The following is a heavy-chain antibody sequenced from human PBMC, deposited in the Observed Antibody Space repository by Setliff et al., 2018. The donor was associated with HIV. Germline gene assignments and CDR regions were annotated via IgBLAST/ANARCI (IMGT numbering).Heavy chain of an antibody. CDR3: ARQGPNSSHLHFFYYYAMDV. V-gene: IGHV4-59*08. CDR1: GGSISSHY. Sequence: ETLSLTCTVSGGSISSHYWSWIRQAPGKGLEWIGTMYFSGNARNSPSLKSQVTISADKSTGTAYLQWSSLKVSDSGIYYCARQGPNSSHLHFFYYYAMDVWSQGT. CDR2: MYFSGNA. J-gene: IGHJ6*02.